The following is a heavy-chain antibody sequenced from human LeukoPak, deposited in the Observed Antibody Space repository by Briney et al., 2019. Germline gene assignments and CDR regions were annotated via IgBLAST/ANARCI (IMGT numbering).Heavy chain of an antibody. CDR3: ASAYSSSSEGQDAFDI. Sequence: SVKVSCKASGGTFSSYAISWVRQAPGQGLEWMGGIIPIFGTANYAQKFQGRVTITADESTSTAYMELSSLRSEDTAVYYCASAYSSSSEGQDAFDIWGQGTMVTVSS. J-gene: IGHJ3*02. D-gene: IGHD6-6*01. V-gene: IGHV1-69*13. CDR1: GGTFSSYA. CDR2: IIPIFGTA.